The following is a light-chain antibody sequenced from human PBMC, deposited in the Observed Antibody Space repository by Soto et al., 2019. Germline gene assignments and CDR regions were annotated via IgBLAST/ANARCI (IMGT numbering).Light chain of an antibody. CDR2: GAS. Sequence: DIVLTQSPGTLSVSPGERATLSCRAIQSVSNNYVAWYQQQPGQAPRLLIYGASNRATGIPDRFSGSGSGTDFTLTISRLEPEDFAVYYCQQYGTSPPWTFGQGTKVDIK. CDR1: QSVSNNY. CDR3: QQYGTSPPWT. V-gene: IGKV3-20*01. J-gene: IGKJ1*01.